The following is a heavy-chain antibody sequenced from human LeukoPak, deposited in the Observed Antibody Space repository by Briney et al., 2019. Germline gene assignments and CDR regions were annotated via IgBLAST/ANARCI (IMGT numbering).Heavy chain of an antibody. CDR1: GFTFSSYG. Sequence: GGSLRLSCAASGFTFSSYGMHWVRQAPGEGLEWVAFIRYDGSNKYYADSVKGRFTISRDNSKNTLYLQMNSLRAEDTAVYYCAKTHDFWRGVNWFDPWGQGTLVTVSS. J-gene: IGHJ5*02. D-gene: IGHD3-3*01. CDR3: AKTHDFWRGVNWFDP. CDR2: IRYDGSNK. V-gene: IGHV3-30*02.